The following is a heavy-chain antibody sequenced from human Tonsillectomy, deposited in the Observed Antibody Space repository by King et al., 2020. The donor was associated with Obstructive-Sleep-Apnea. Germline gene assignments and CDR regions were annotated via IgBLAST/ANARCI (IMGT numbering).Heavy chain of an antibody. D-gene: IGHD3-10*01. CDR2: IRYDGSNK. Sequence: VQLVESGGGVVQPGGSLRLSCAASGFTFSSYGLHWVRQAPGKGLEGVAFIRYDGSNKYYADSVKGRFTISRDNSKNTLYLPMNSLRAEDKAVDYCAKDGTGEKFSGVRGVTYYSYGVDVWGQGTTVTVSS. V-gene: IGHV3-30*02. CDR3: AKDGTGEKFSGVRGVTYYSYGVDV. CDR1: GFTFSSYG. J-gene: IGHJ6*02.